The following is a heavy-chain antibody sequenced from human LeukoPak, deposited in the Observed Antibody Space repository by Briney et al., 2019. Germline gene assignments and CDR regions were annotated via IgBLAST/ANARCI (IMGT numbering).Heavy chain of an antibody. J-gene: IGHJ3*02. V-gene: IGHV4-59*08. CDR3: ARQSGTAFDI. Sequence: SETLSLTCTVSGGSISSYYWSWIRQPPGKGLEWIGYIYYSRSTNYNPSLKSRVTISVDTSKNQFSLKLSSVTAADTAVYYCARQSGTAFDIWGQGTMVTVSS. CDR1: GGSISSYY. CDR2: IYYSRST. D-gene: IGHD2-15*01.